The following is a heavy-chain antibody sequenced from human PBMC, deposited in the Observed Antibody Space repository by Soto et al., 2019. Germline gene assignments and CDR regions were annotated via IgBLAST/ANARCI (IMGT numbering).Heavy chain of an antibody. J-gene: IGHJ4*02. V-gene: IGHV4-31*03. Sequence: ALSLTCTVSGGSISSGGYYWSWIRQHPGKGLEWIGYIYYSGSTHYNPSLKSRVTISVDTSKNQFSLKLSSVTAADTAVYYCAREAPGDYDSSSPVDYWGQGTLVTAPQ. CDR3: AREAPGDYDSSSPVDY. CDR2: IYYSGST. D-gene: IGHD3-22*01. CDR1: GGSISSGGYY.